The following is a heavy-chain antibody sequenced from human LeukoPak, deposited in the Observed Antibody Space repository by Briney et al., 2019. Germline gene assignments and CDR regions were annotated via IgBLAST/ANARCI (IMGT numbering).Heavy chain of an antibody. V-gene: IGHV3-30-3*01. D-gene: IGHD2-21*02. CDR1: GFTFNTYA. J-gene: IGHJ3*02. Sequence: GGSLRLSCAASGFTFNTYAMHWVRQSPGKGLEWVAVISYDGSNKYYADSVKGRFTISRDNAKNTLYLQMNSLRAEDTAVYYCASLSVVVTARGAFDIWGQGTMVTVSS. CDR3: ASLSVVVTARGAFDI. CDR2: ISYDGSNK.